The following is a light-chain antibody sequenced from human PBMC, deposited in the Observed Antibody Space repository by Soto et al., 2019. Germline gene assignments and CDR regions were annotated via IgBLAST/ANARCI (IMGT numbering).Light chain of an antibody. J-gene: IGKJ1*01. CDR2: GAS. CDR3: QQYGSSPWT. V-gene: IGKV3-20*01. CDR1: QSVSSN. Sequence: EIVMTQSPATLSVSPGERATLSCRASQSVSSNLAWYQQKPGQAPRLLIYGASSRATGIPDRFSGSGSGTAFTLTISRLEPEDFAVYYCQQYGSSPWTFGQGTKVEIK.